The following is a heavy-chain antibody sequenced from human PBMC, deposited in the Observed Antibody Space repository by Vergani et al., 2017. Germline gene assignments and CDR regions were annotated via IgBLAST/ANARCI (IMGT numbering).Heavy chain of an antibody. CDR2: ISGSGGST. D-gene: IGHD6-19*01. CDR3: VRRGVAGHFDY. V-gene: IGHV3-23*01. CDR1: GFPFSSFA. J-gene: IGHJ4*02. Sequence: EVQLLESGGGLVQPGGSLRLSCEASGFPFSSFALRWVRQAPGKGLEWVSAISGSGGSTYYADSVKGRFTISRDNSKNTLYLQMNSLRAEDTAVYYCVRRGVAGHFDYWGQGTLVTVSS.